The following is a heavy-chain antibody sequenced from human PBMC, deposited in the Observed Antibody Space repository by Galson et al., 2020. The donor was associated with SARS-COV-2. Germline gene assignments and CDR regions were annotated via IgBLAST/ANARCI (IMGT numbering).Heavy chain of an antibody. J-gene: IGHJ4*02. CDR1: GGSITSSIYY. CDR3: ARLTYYYGGSSDRSLYYFDY. Sequence: SETLSLTCTVSGGSITSSIYYWGWVRQPPGKGLEWIGSIHSSGSTYYHPSLKTRVTISLDTSKNQFSLKLGSVTAADTAVYYCARLTYYYGGSSDRSLYYFDYWGQGTLVTVSS. D-gene: IGHD3-10*01. V-gene: IGHV4-39*01. CDR2: IHSSGST.